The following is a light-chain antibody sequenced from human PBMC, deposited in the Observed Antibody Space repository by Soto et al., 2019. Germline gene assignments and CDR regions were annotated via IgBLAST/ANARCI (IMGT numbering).Light chain of an antibody. CDR2: DVT. J-gene: IGLJ1*01. Sequence: QSALTQPASVSGSPGQSITISCTGTSSDVGGYNYVSWYQHHPGKAPKLIIYDVTNRPSGVSNPFSGSKSGNTASLAISGLQPEDVADYYCSSYTTSHTPHIAFGTGRRSPT. CDR3: SSYTTSHTPHIA. V-gene: IGLV2-14*03. CDR1: SSDVGGYNY.